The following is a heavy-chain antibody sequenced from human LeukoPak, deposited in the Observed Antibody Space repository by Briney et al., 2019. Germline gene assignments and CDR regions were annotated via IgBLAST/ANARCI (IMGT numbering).Heavy chain of an antibody. D-gene: IGHD1-26*01. V-gene: IGHV1-46*01. CDR2: INPSGGST. CDR3: ARDRGGSGSYNDY. J-gene: IGHJ4*02. Sequence: ASVKVSCKASGYTFSDYAIHLVRQAPGQGLEWMGIINPSGGSTSYAQKFQGRVTMTRDMSTSTVYMELSSLRSEDTAVYYCARDRGGSGSYNDYWGQGTLVTVSS. CDR1: GYTFSDYA.